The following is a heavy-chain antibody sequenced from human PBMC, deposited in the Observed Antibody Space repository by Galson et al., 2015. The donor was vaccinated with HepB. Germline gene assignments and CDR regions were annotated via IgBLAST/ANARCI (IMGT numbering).Heavy chain of an antibody. J-gene: IGHJ4*02. D-gene: IGHD3-22*01. CDR3: ARDSDLYYYDDTGYYYIRYYFDY. CDR1: GFTYNTNG. Sequence: SLRLSCAASGFTYNTNGMHWVRQAPGKGLEWVAAIWYDGSNKYYADSVKGRFTISRDNSKNTLYLQMNSLRAEDTAVYYCARDSDLYYYDDTGYYYIRYYFDYWGQGTLVTVSS. V-gene: IGHV3-33*01. CDR2: IWYDGSNK.